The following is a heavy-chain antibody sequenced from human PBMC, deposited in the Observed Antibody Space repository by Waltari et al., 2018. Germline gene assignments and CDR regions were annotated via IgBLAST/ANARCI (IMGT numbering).Heavy chain of an antibody. CDR2: ISYDGNKQ. V-gene: IGHV3-30-3*01. J-gene: IGHJ6*02. D-gene: IGHD6-6*01. Sequence: VHVVESGGGVVQPGKSLRLSLPSGFTFGHYAFHWVRQAPGKGLQWVAVISYDGNKQFYEDSVKGRFFISRGDPDNSISLQMNSLRPEDTAVYYCARSRTSSIYFGMDVWGQGTTVTVS. CDR1: GFTFGHYA. CDR3: ARSRTSSIYFGMDV.